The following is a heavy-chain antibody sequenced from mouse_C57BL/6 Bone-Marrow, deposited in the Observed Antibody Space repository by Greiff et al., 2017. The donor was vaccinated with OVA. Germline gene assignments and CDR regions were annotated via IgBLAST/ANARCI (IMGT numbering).Heavy chain of an antibody. CDR1: GFTFSSYG. CDR3: ARHSDLFDY. D-gene: IGHD2-13*01. V-gene: IGHV5-6*01. J-gene: IGHJ2*01. Sequence: VQLKESGGDLVKPGGSLKLSCAASGFTFSSYGMSWVRQTPDKRLEWVATISSGGSYTYYPASVKGRFTISRDNAKNTLYLQMSSLKSEDTAMYYCARHSDLFDYWGQGTTLTVSS. CDR2: ISSGGSYT.